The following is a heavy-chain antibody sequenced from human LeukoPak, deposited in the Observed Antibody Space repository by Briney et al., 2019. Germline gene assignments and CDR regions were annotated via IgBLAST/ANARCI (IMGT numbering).Heavy chain of an antibody. Sequence: SETLSLTCTVSGGSISSYYWSWIRQPPGKGLEWIGYIYYSGSTNYNPSLKSRVTISVDTSKNQFSLKLSSVTAADTAVYYCARGGHDYGGNIDYWGQGTLVIVSS. J-gene: IGHJ4*02. D-gene: IGHD4-23*01. CDR1: GGSISSYY. V-gene: IGHV4-59*01. CDR3: ARGGHDYGGNIDY. CDR2: IYYSGST.